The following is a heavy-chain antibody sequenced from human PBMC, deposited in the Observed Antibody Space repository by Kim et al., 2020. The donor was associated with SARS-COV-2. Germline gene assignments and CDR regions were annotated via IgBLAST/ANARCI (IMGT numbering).Heavy chain of an antibody. Sequence: GGSLRLSCAASGFTFSDSAMYWVRQASGKGLEWVGRIRSKANSYATAYDVSVKGRFIISSDDSTNTPYLQMNSLKTEDTAIYYCTRVPPYSNSWWDAFDIWGQGTMVTVSS. CDR3: TRVPPYSNSWWDAFDI. CDR1: GFTFSDSA. J-gene: IGHJ3*02. CDR2: IRSKANSYAT. D-gene: IGHD6-13*01. V-gene: IGHV3-73*01.